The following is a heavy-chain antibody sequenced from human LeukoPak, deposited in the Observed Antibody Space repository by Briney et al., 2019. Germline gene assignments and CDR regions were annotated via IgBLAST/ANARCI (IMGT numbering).Heavy chain of an antibody. V-gene: IGHV1-18*01. D-gene: IGHD1-26*01. CDR1: GYTFTSYG. CDR2: ISAYNGNT. CDR3: ARSREGARYDY. Sequence: ASVKVTCKASGYTFTSYGISWVRQAPGQGLEWMGWISAYNGNTNYAQKLKGRVTMTTDTSTSTAYMELRSLRSDDTAVYYCARSREGARYDYWGQGTLVTVSS. J-gene: IGHJ4*02.